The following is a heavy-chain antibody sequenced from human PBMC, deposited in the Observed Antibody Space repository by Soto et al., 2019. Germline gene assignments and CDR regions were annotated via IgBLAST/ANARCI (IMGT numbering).Heavy chain of an antibody. J-gene: IGHJ4*02. D-gene: IGHD7-27*01. Sequence: SETLSLTCTVSGGSVSTNSYSWGWIRQSPGKGLEWIGTIYSSENTYYNPSLLSRVTISVDTSKNEFSLRLSSVTAADTAVYYCARVWGRTFDYWGQGTLVTVSS. V-gene: IGHV4-39*07. CDR3: ARVWGRTFDY. CDR2: IYSSENT. CDR1: GGSVSTNSYS.